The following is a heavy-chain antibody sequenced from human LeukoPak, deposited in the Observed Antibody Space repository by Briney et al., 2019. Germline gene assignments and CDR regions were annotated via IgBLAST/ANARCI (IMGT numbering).Heavy chain of an antibody. CDR3: ATNTMFRGIHAFDI. J-gene: IGHJ3*02. CDR2: IYPGDSDT. D-gene: IGHD3-10*01. Sequence: GESLKISCKASGYSFTDYWIVWVRQMPGKGLEWMGAIYPGDSDTRYSPSFQGQVTISADKSISTAYLQWSSLKASDSAMYYCATNTMFRGIHAFDIWGQGTMVTVSS. V-gene: IGHV5-51*01. CDR1: GYSFTDYW.